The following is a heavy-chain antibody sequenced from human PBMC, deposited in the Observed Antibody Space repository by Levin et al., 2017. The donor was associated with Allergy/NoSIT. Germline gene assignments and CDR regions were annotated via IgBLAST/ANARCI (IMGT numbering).Heavy chain of an antibody. CDR3: ARDNIGLTDAFDI. Sequence: GGSLRLSCAASGFTFDDYAMHWVRQALGKGLEWVSGISWNSGSIGYADSVKGRFTISRDNAKNSLYLQMNSLRTEDTALYYCARDNIGLTDAFDIWGQGTMVIVSS. J-gene: IGHJ3*02. CDR1: GFTFDDYA. D-gene: IGHD3-10*01. CDR2: ISWNSGSI. V-gene: IGHV3-9*01.